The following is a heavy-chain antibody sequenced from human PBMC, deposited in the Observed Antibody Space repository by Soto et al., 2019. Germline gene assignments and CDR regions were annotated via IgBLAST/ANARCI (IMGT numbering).Heavy chain of an antibody. Sequence: QVQLQESGPGLVKPSGTLSLTCAVSSGSISSSNWWTWVRQRPGKGLEWSGEIYHSASINYNPSLKSRVTMSVDKSKNQFSLELSSVTAADTAVYFCATRVAATCDNWDQGTLVTVSS. D-gene: IGHD6-19*01. J-gene: IGHJ4*02. CDR3: ATRVAATCDN. V-gene: IGHV4-4*02. CDR2: IYHSASI. CDR1: SGSISSSNW.